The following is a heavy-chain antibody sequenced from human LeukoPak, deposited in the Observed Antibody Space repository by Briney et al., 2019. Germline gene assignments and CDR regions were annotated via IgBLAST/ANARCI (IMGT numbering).Heavy chain of an antibody. V-gene: IGHV3-23*01. D-gene: IGHD3-10*01. CDR2: ISASGGST. CDR1: GFTLSSYA. J-gene: IGHJ6*03. CDR3: AKVMKGSERLTMVRGVIIKTAGLYYMDV. Sequence: GGSLRLSCAASGFTLSSYAMSWVRQAPGKGLEWVSSISASGGSTNYADSVKGRFTISRDNSKNTVYLQMNSLRAEDTAVYYCAKVMKGSERLTMVRGVIIKTAGLYYMDVWGKGTTVTVS.